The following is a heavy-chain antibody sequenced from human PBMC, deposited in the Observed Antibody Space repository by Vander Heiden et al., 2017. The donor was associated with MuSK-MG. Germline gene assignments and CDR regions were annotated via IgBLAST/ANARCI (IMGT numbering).Heavy chain of an antibody. CDR3: AKVMRGYRYGCYSN. J-gene: IGHJ4*02. CDR1: GFTCTTDA. D-gene: IGHD5-18*01. Sequence: EVLLFQAGGGLVQPVGSPRPSGHTPGFTCTTDAMGWVRQPPGKRLKWVSTISDGDRSTAFADSVKGRFTIYRDNSKYTVYLQLNSLRAEDAALYYCAKVMRGYRYGCYSNWGQGTLVTVSS. V-gene: IGHV3-23*01. CDR2: ISDGDRST.